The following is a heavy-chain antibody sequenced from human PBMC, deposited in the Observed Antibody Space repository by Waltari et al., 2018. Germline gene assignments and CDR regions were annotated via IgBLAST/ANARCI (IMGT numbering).Heavy chain of an antibody. CDR3: ARGVTTAGTIDY. D-gene: IGHD6-19*01. J-gene: IGHJ4*02. CDR2: IIPIFGTA. CDR1: GGTFSSYA. Sequence: QVQLVQSGAEVKKPGSSVKVSCKASGGTFSSYAISWVRQAPGQGLEWMGGIIPIFGTANYAQKCQGRVTITADKSTSTGYMELNSLRNEDTAIYYCARGVTTAGTIDYWGQGSLITVSS. V-gene: IGHV1-69*06.